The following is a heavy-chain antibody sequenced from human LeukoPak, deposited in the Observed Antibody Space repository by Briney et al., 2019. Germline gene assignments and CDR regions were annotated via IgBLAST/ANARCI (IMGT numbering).Heavy chain of an antibody. J-gene: IGHJ4*02. CDR1: GFTFSSYS. CDR3: VRDRGYSTFDY. V-gene: IGHV3-7*01. CDR2: MKEDGGEI. Sequence: SGGSLRLSCAASGFTFSSYSMNWVRQAPGKGLEWVANMKEDGGEINYVDSVKGRFTISRDNAKNSLDLQMNSLRVDDTAVYYCVRDRGYSTFDYWGQGTLVIVSS. D-gene: IGHD4-23*01.